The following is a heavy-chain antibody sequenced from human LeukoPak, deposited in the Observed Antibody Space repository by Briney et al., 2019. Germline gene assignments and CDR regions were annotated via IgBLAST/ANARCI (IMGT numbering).Heavy chain of an antibody. Sequence: GSLRLSCAASGFTVSSNYMSWIRQPPGKGLEWIGYIYYSGSTNYNPSLKSRVTISVDTSKNQFSLKLTSVTAADTAVYYCARGYYDSSGYLSPFDPWGQGTLVTVSS. CDR3: ARGYYDSSGYLSPFDP. CDR2: IYYSGST. J-gene: IGHJ5*02. D-gene: IGHD3-22*01. CDR1: GFTVSSNY. V-gene: IGHV4-59*08.